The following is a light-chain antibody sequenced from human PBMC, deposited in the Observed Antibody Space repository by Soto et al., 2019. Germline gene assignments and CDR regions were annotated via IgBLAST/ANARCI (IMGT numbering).Light chain of an antibody. V-gene: IGLV2-14*01. CDR3: SSYTSSSTLYV. Sequence: QSVLTQPASVSGSPRQSITISCTGASSDVGGYTYVSWYQQQPGKAPKLMIYEVNNRPSGVSNRFSGSKSGNTASLTISGLQVEDEADYYCSSYTSSSTLYVFGTGTKVTVL. J-gene: IGLJ1*01. CDR2: EVN. CDR1: SSDVGGYTY.